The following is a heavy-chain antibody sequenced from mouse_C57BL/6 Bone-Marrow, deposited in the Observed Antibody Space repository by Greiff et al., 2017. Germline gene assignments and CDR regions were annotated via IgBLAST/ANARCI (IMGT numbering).Heavy chain of an antibody. CDR2: ISYDGSN. Sequence: DVMLVESGPGLVKPSQSLSLTCSVTGYSITSGYYWNWIRQFPGNKLEWMCYISYDGSNNYNPSLKNRISITRDTSKNQFFLKLNSVTTEDTATYYCARGFAYWGQGTLVTVSA. CDR3: ARGFAY. CDR1: GYSITSGYY. J-gene: IGHJ3*01. V-gene: IGHV3-6*01.